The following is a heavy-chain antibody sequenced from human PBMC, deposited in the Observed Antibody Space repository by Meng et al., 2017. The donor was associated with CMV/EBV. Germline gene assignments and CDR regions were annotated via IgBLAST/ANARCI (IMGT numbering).Heavy chain of an antibody. CDR3: AKDMGGYSSGSNYYGMDV. D-gene: IGHD3-10*01. J-gene: IGHJ6*02. Sequence: GGLLRPSCAALGFTFVDSAMHWVPQAPGKGLEWVPGIVWDSGSISSADSVKGRFTISRDNAKNTLYLKMNSLRAENTALYYYAKDMGGYSSGSNYYGMDVWGQGTTVTVSS. CDR1: GFTFVDSA. V-gene: IGHV3-9*01. CDR2: IVWDSGSI.